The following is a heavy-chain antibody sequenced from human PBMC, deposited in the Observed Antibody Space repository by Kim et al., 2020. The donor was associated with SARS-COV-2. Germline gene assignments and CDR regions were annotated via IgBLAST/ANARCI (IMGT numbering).Heavy chain of an antibody. J-gene: IGHJ6*02. D-gene: IGHD4-17*01. CDR2: IIPIFGTA. CDR1: GGTFSSYA. Sequence: SVKVSCKASGGTFSSYAISWVRQAPGQGLEWMGGIIPIFGTANYAQKFQGRVTITADESTSTAYMELSSLRSEDTAVYYCARESSGDYVGYYYYYYGMDVWGQGTTVTVSS. CDR3: ARESSGDYVGYYYYYYGMDV. V-gene: IGHV1-69*13.